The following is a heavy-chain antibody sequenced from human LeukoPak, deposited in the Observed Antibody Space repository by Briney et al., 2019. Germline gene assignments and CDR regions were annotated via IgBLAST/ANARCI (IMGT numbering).Heavy chain of an antibody. D-gene: IGHD5-12*01. Sequence: PSETLSLTCTVSGGSINSSTYYGGWIRQPPGKGLEWIGSIYYSGSTNYNPSLKSRVTISVDTSKNQFSLKLSSVTAADTAVYYCARDEGYSGVLDYWGQGTLVTVSS. J-gene: IGHJ4*02. CDR2: IYYSGST. V-gene: IGHV4-39*07. CDR3: ARDEGYSGVLDY. CDR1: GGSINSSTYY.